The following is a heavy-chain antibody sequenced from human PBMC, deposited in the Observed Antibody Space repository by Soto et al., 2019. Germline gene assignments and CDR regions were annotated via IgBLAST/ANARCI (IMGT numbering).Heavy chain of an antibody. CDR3: AKADITMIVVAFDY. J-gene: IGHJ4*02. CDR2: ISGSGGST. Sequence: GGSLRLSCVVSGFTFRKALMSWVRQAPGKGLEWVSAISGSGGSTYYADSVKGRFTISRDNSKNTLYLQMNSLRAEDTAVYYCAKADITMIVVAFDYWGQGTLVTVSS. CDR1: GFTFRKAL. D-gene: IGHD3-22*01. V-gene: IGHV3-23*01.